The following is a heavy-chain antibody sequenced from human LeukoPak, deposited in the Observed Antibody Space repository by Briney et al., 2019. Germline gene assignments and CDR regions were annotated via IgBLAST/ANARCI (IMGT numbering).Heavy chain of an antibody. CDR2: IIPLLGTA. V-gene: IGHV1-69*13. Sequence: GASVKVSCKASGGTFSTYAISWVRQAPGQGLEWMGGIIPLLGTANYAQKFQGRLTITADEFTGTAYMELSSLRSEDTAVFYCASNTNYYENTGHYVFDSWGQGTLSPSP. CDR1: GGTFSTYA. CDR3: ASNTNYYENTGHYVFDS. D-gene: IGHD3-22*01. J-gene: IGHJ4*02.